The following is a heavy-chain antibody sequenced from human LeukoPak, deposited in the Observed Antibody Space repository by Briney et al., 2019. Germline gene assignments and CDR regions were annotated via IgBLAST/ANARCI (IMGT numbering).Heavy chain of an antibody. CDR3: ARPYIAAAGTSGLDYYYMDV. CDR2: INPSGGST. CDR1: GGTFSSYA. Sequence: ASVKVSCKASGGTFSSYAISWVRQAPGQGLEWMGIINPSGGSTSYAQKFQGRVTMTRDTSISTAYMELSRLRSDDTAVYYCARPYIAAAGTSGLDYYYMDVWGKGATVTVSS. V-gene: IGHV1-46*01. J-gene: IGHJ6*03. D-gene: IGHD6-13*01.